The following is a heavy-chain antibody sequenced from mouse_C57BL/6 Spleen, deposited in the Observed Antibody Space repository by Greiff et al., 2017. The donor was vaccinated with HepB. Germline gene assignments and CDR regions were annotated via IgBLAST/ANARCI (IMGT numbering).Heavy chain of an antibody. D-gene: IGHD3-2*02. J-gene: IGHJ4*01. V-gene: IGHV1-81*01. Sequence: VKLQQSGAELARPGASVKLSCKASGYTFTSYGISWVKQRTGQGLEWIGEIYPRSGNTYYNEKFKGKATLTADKSSSTAYMELRSLTSEDSAVYFCARGGQLSYYAMDYWGQGTSVTVSS. CDR2: IYPRSGNT. CDR1: GYTFTSYG. CDR3: ARGGQLSYYAMDY.